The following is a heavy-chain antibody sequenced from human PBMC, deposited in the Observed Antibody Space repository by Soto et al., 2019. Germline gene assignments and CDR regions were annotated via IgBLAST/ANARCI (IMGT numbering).Heavy chain of an antibody. J-gene: IGHJ5*02. CDR3: ARRTTSYDILTGYYLNWFDP. CDR2: IIPNSGTA. V-gene: IGHV1-8*02. D-gene: IGHD3-9*01. Sequence: ASVKASCKASGGTFSSYAISWVRQAPGQGLEWMGGIIPNSGTASYAQKFQGRVTMTRNTSISTAYMELSSLRSEDTAVYYCARRTTSYDILTGYYLNWFDPWGQGTLVTVPS. CDR1: GGTFSSYA.